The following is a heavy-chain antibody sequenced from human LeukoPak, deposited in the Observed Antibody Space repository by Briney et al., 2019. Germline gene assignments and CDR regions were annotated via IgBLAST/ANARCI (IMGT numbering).Heavy chain of an antibody. V-gene: IGHV1-18*01. Sequence: GASVKVSCKASGYTFTSYGISWVRQAPGQGLEWMGWISGYNGNTIYAQKFQGRVTMTTDTSPRAAQMELRSLSSDDTAVYYCARVGGCSGNGCYSGVYHYYYMDVWGKGTTVTVSS. J-gene: IGHJ6*03. CDR3: ARVGGCSGNGCYSGVYHYYYMDV. CDR1: GYTFTSYG. CDR2: ISGYNGNT. D-gene: IGHD2-15*01.